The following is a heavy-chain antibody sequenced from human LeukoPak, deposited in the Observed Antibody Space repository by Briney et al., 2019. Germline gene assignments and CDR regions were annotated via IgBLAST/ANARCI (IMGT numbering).Heavy chain of an antibody. V-gene: IGHV3-21*01. J-gene: IGHJ4*02. D-gene: IGHD3-16*02. Sequence: PRGSLRLSCAASGFTFCIYSMNWVRQAPGKGLEWVSSISSSSSYIYYADSVKGRFTIFRDNAKNSLYLQMNSLRAEDTAVYYCARDGAITFGGVIVMDYWGQGTLVTVSS. CDR1: GFTFCIYS. CDR3: ARDGAITFGGVIVMDY. CDR2: ISSSSSYI.